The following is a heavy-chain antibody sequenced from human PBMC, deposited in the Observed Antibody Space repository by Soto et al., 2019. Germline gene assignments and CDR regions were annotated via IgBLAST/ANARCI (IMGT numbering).Heavy chain of an antibody. Sequence: EVQLLESGGGLVQSGGSLRLSCAASGFTFTSYDMSWVRQAPGKGLEWVSTITSGGSTYYADSVKGRFTISRDNCRRTRSLQLNSLRAEDTAVYFCAKDGPSWNGGGDWVQGTVVTVSS. CDR2: ITSGGST. J-gene: IGHJ4*02. CDR3: AKDGPSWNGGGD. CDR1: GFTFTSYD. D-gene: IGHD1-1*01. V-gene: IGHV3-23*01.